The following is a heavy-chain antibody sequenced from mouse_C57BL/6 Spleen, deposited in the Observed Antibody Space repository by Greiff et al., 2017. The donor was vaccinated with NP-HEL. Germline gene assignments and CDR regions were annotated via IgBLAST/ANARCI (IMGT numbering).Heavy chain of an antibody. CDR2: IYPRSGNT. CDR1: GYTFTSYG. J-gene: IGHJ2*01. Sequence: QVQLQQSGAELARPGASVKLSCKASGYTFTSYGISWVKQRTGQGLEWIGEIYPRSGNTYYNEKFKGKATLTADKSSSTAYMELRSLTSEDSAVYFCARSRTYFDYWGQGTTLTVSS. V-gene: IGHV1-81*01. D-gene: IGHD3-3*01. CDR3: ARSRTYFDY.